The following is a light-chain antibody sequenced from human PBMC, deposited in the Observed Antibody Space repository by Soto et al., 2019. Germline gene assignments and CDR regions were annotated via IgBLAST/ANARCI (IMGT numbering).Light chain of an antibody. CDR2: TAS. Sequence: IHFTQSPSSLSVSVEDRVTVTCRASQDISRYLAWFQQVPGKAPKLLIYTASTSQFGVPSRFVGSGSGTDFTLTISSLQPEDFATYCCQEYHCYLITFGQGTRLEIK. CDR1: QDISRY. CDR3: QEYHCYLIT. J-gene: IGKJ5*01. V-gene: IGKV1-9*01.